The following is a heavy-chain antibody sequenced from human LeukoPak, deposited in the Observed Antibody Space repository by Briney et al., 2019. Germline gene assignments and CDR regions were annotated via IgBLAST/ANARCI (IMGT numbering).Heavy chain of an antibody. V-gene: IGHV4-39*01. J-gene: IGHJ4*02. CDR1: GGSIRSSYYY. CDR3: ARTPIGPNYYFDY. Sequence: SETLSLTCTVSGGSIRSSYYYWGWIRQPPGKGLEWIGSIYDSGSTYYNPSLKSRVTISVDTSKNQFSLKLSSVTAADTAVYYCARTPIGPNYYFDYWGQGTLVTVSS. D-gene: IGHD1-26*01. CDR2: IYDSGST.